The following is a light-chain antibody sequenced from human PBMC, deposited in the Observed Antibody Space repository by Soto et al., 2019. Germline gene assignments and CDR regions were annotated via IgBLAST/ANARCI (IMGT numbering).Light chain of an antibody. CDR1: QSISINY. J-gene: IGKJ4*01. Sequence: EIVLTQSPGTLSLSLGERATLSCRASQSISINYLAWYQQKPGQAPRLLIYGASSRASGIPDRFSGSGSGTDFTLTISRLEPEDFAVYYCQQFRSSPLTFGGGTKVDIK. V-gene: IGKV3-20*01. CDR3: QQFRSSPLT. CDR2: GAS.